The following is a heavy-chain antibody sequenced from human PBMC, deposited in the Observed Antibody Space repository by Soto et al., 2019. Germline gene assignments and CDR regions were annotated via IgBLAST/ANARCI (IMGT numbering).Heavy chain of an antibody. CDR3: AVGEGTFSEA. V-gene: IGHV1-2*02. CDR1: GYTLTGLY. D-gene: IGHD1-26*01. J-gene: IGHJ5*02. CDR2: ISPDIGGT. Sequence: ASVKVSCKASGYTLTGLYVHWVRQAPGQGLEWMGWISPDIGGTNYAQKFQGRVTMTRDTSINTAYMELTGLRSDDTAVYYCAVGEGTFSEAWGQGNLVTVSS.